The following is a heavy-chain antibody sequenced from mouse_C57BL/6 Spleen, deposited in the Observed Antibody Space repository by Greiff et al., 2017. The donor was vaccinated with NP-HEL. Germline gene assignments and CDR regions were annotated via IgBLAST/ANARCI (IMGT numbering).Heavy chain of an antibody. CDR2: IYPGSGNT. J-gene: IGHJ3*01. CDR3: ARGYYYGSPWFAY. D-gene: IGHD1-1*01. Sequence: QVQLKESGPELVKPGASVKISCKASGYSFTSYYIHWVKQRPGQGLEWIGWIYPGSGNTKYNEKFKGKATLTADTSSSTAYMQLSSLTSEDSAVYYCARGYYYGSPWFAYWGQGTLVTVSA. CDR1: GYSFTSYY. V-gene: IGHV1-66*01.